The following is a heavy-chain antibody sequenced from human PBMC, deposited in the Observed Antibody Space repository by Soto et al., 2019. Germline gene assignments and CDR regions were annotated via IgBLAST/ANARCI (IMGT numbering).Heavy chain of an antibody. Sequence: SETLSLTCTVSGGSISSSSYYWGWIRQPPGKGLEWIGSIYYSGSTYYNPSLKSRVTISVDTSKNQFSLKLSSVTAADTAVYYCARRGCTNGVCLFDYWGQGTLVTVSS. J-gene: IGHJ4*02. V-gene: IGHV4-39*01. CDR2: IYYSGST. CDR1: GGSISSSSYY. CDR3: ARRGCTNGVCLFDY. D-gene: IGHD2-8*01.